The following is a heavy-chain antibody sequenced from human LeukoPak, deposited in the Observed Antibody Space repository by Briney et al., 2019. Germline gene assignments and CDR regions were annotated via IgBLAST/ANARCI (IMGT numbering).Heavy chain of an antibody. D-gene: IGHD3-10*01. CDR1: GFTFRGHW. V-gene: IGHV3-7*01. J-gene: IGHJ4*02. CDR2: IHQYGGEK. Sequence: GGSLRLSCEASGFTFRGHWMSWVRQAPGKGLEWVANIHQYGGEKYYVDSVRGRFSISRDNAKNSLYLEMNNLRAEDTAVYYCARVEVALSQESRGQGTLVTVSS. CDR3: ARVEVALSQES.